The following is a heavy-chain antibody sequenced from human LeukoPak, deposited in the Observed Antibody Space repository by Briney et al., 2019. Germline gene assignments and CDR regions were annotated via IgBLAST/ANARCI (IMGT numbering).Heavy chain of an antibody. CDR2: ISGSGGRT. V-gene: IGHV3-23*01. CDR3: AKEKAVAYYDILTGYYAPYYYYYYMDV. CDR1: GFTFSSYG. D-gene: IGHD3-9*01. J-gene: IGHJ6*03. Sequence: RGTLRLSCAASGFTFSSYGMSWVRQAPGKGLEWVSAISGSGGRTYYADSVKGRFTISRDNSKNTLYLQMNSLRAEDTAVYYCAKEKAVAYYDILTGYYAPYYYYYYMDVWGKGTTVTISS.